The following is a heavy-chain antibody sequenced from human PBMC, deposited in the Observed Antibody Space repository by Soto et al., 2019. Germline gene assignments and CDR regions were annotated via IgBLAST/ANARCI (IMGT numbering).Heavy chain of an antibody. Sequence: HPGGSLRLSCAASGFTFSSYGMHWVRQAPGKGLEWVAVIWYDGSNKYYADSVKGRFTISRDNSKNTLYLQMNSLRAEDTAVYYCARDLSNYCGGDCYTTGYFDYWGQGTLVTVSS. CDR2: IWYDGSNK. D-gene: IGHD2-21*02. J-gene: IGHJ4*02. CDR3: ARDLSNYCGGDCYTTGYFDY. V-gene: IGHV3-33*01. CDR1: GFTFSSYG.